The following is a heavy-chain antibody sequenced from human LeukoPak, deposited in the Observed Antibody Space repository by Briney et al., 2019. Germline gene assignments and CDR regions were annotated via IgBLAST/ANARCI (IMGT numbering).Heavy chain of an antibody. J-gene: IGHJ4*02. CDR1: GGSITTTNY. Sequence: SGTLSLTCGVSGGSITTTNYWSWVRQPPGGGLEWIGEVSLAGRTRYNPSLKNRVNISIDESKNHLYLNLASVPAADTAVYYCSRESGPFCPFGHWGQGTLVAVTS. CDR3: SRESGPFCPFGH. CDR2: VSLAGRT. D-gene: IGHD1-26*01. V-gene: IGHV4-4*02.